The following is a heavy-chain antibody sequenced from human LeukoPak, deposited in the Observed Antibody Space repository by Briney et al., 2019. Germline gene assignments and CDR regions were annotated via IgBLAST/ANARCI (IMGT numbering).Heavy chain of an antibody. CDR1: GFTFSTSW. D-gene: IGHD6-13*01. CDR2: IKPEGDEK. J-gene: IGHJ3*02. Sequence: GGSLRLSCVASGFTFSTSWMSWIRQAPGKGLEWVATIKPEGDEKFYVDSVKGRFTFSRDNTKNSLYLQMNSLRDDDTAMYYCAKDMAAAGTVAFDIWGQGTMVTVSS. V-gene: IGHV3-7*01. CDR3: AKDMAAAGTVAFDI.